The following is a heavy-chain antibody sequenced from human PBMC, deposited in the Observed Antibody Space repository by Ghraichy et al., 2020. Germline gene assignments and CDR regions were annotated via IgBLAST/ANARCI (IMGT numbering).Heavy chain of an antibody. CDR1: GFTFSSYS. CDR3: ARDGIVGARATVDY. V-gene: IGHV3-48*02. CDR2: ISSSASPI. J-gene: IGHJ4*02. Sequence: GGSLRLSCAASGFTFSSYSMNWVRQAPGQGLEWVSYISSSASPIFYADSVKGRFTISRDNDENSLFLQMNSLREEDTAVYYCARDGIVGARATVDYWGQGTLVTVSS. D-gene: IGHD1-26*01.